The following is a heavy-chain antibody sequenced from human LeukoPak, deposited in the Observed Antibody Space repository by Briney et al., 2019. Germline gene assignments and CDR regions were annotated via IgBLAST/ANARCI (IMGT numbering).Heavy chain of an antibody. V-gene: IGHV3-30*04. J-gene: IGHJ5*02. D-gene: IGHD3-10*01. Sequence: GRSLRLSCAASGFTFSNYAMHWVRQAPGKGLEWVAVISYDGSNKYYADSVKGRFTISRDNSKNTLYLQMNSLRAEDTAVYYCARDRTYYGSGSSPFDPWGQGTLVTVSS. CDR2: ISYDGSNK. CDR1: GFTFSNYA. CDR3: ARDRTYYGSGSSPFDP.